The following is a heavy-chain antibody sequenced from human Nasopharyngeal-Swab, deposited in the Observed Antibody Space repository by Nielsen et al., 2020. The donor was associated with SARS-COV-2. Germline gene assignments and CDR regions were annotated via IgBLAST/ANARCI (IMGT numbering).Heavy chain of an antibody. J-gene: IGHJ4*02. D-gene: IGHD2-15*01. CDR2: ISGSGTST. V-gene: IGHV3-11*04. CDR3: ARDRVGWSIDY. Sequence: GESLKISCASSGFTFSYSYMAWLRQVPGKVLEWVSYISGSGTSTDSADSVKGRFSISRDNSKNTLYLQMNSLRAEDTAVYYCARDRVGWSIDYWGQGTLVTVSS. CDR1: GFTFSYSY.